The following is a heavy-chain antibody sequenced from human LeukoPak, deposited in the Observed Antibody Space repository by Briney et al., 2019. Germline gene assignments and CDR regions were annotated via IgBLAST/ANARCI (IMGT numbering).Heavy chain of an antibody. D-gene: IGHD6-19*01. CDR2: INIAADT. CDR3: VTAPPGTGWLTAH. V-gene: IGHV3-13*04. J-gene: IGHJ4*02. Sequence: PGGPLRLSCAVSVFVLSNYNVLGVXHXTXXXGXWVSAINIAADTYYPDSVKGRFTISRENAKSSLYLQMNSLRVGDTAVYYRVTAPPGTGWLTAHWGQATLVAVSS. CDR1: VFVLSNYN.